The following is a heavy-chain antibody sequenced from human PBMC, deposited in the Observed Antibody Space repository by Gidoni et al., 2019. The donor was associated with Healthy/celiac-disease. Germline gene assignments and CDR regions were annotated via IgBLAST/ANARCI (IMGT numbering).Heavy chain of an antibody. CDR1: GYTFTSYD. CDR3: ASGLFYASGMDV. J-gene: IGHJ6*02. D-gene: IGHD2-2*01. CDR2: MNPNSGNT. Sequence: QVQLVQSGAEVNKPGASVKVSCKASGYTFTSYDINWVRQATVHGLEWMGWMNPNSGNTGYAQKFQGRVTMTRNTSISTAYMELSSLRSEDTAVYYCASGLFYASGMDVWGQGTTVTVSS. V-gene: IGHV1-8*01.